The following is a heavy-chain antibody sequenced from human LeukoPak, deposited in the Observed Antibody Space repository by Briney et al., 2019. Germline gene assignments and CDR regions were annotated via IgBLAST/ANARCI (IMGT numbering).Heavy chain of an antibody. CDR1: AFTFSSYA. CDR2: ISAGADST. D-gene: IGHD4-17*01. Sequence: GGSLRLSCAASAFTFSSYAMSWVRQAPGKGLEWVSAISAGADSTYYADSVQGRFTISRDNSKNTLFLQMSGLRAEDTAVYFCARGAYGDYDSRGQGTLVTVSS. V-gene: IGHV3-23*01. J-gene: IGHJ5*01. CDR3: ARGAYGDYDS.